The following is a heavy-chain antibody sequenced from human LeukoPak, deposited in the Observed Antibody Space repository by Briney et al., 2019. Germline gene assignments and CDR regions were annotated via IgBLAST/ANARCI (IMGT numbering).Heavy chain of an antibody. CDR2: IYYSGST. J-gene: IGHJ4*02. Sequence: SETLSLTCTVSGGSISSYYWSWIRQPPGKGLEWIGYIYYSGSTNYNPSLKSRVTISVDTSKNQFSLKLSSVTAADTAVYYCARAPIDEYCSGGSCDLPGLDYWGQGTLVTVSS. CDR3: ARAPIDEYCSGGSCDLPGLDY. CDR1: GGSISSYY. D-gene: IGHD2-15*01. V-gene: IGHV4-59*01.